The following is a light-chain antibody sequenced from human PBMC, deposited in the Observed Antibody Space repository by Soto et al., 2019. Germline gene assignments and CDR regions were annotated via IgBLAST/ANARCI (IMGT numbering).Light chain of an antibody. V-gene: IGLV1-40*01. Sequence: QSVLTQPPSVSGAPGQTVTISCTGSSSNIGADFDVHWYQHLPGTAPKLLISRNDNRPSGVPDRISGSKSGTSASLAITGLQVEDEGDYYCQSRDSSLSSSWVFGGGTKVTVL. CDR1: SSNIGADFD. CDR3: QSRDSSLSSSWV. CDR2: RND. J-gene: IGLJ3*02.